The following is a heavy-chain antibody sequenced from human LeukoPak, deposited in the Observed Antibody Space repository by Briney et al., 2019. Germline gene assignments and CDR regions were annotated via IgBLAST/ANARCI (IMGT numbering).Heavy chain of an antibody. D-gene: IGHD3-9*01. CDR3: AGYDILTKGFDY. CDR1: GFTFSNYA. V-gene: IGHV3-23*01. CDR2: ISSSGDNA. Sequence: GGSLRLSCAASGFTFSNYAMNWVRQAPGKGLEWVSLISSSGDNAYYADSVRGRFTISRDKSKNTLYLQMNSLRAEDTAVYYCAGYDILTKGFDYWGQGTLVTVSS. J-gene: IGHJ4*02.